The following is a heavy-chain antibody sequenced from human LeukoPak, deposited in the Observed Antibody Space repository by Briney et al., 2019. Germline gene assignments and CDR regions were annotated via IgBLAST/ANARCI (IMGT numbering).Heavy chain of an antibody. Sequence: SETLSLTCTVSDNSISSFYWSWIRQPPGKGLEWIGFVYKTGHTNYNPSLKSRVAISLDGSKSQVSLRLTSVTAADTAVYYCAPXRFGEPHFEYWGRGTLVSVS. CDR3: APXRFGEPHFEY. D-gene: IGHD3-10*01. V-gene: IGHV4-59*08. CDR2: VYKTGHT. J-gene: IGHJ4*02. CDR1: DNSISSFY.